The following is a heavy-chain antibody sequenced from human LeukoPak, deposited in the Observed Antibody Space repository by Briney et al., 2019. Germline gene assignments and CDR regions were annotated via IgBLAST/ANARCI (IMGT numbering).Heavy chain of an antibody. CDR3: ARDWNYGFDY. D-gene: IGHD1-7*01. Sequence: GGSLRLSCAASGFTFSKTWMSWVRQAPGKGLEWVANIKVDGSERYYADSVKGRFTISRDNAKNSLYLQMNSLRAEDTAIYYCARDWNYGFDYWGQGTLVTVSS. CDR2: IKVDGSER. V-gene: IGHV3-7*01. J-gene: IGHJ4*02. CDR1: GFTFSKTW.